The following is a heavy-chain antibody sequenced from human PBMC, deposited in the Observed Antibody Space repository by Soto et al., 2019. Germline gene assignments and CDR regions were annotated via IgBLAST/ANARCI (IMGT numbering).Heavy chain of an antibody. CDR3: ALLPLSTRYGSGVDAFDI. CDR1: GFTFSSYG. D-gene: IGHD3-10*01. J-gene: IGHJ3*02. CDR2: ISYDGSNK. Sequence: GGSLRLSCAASGFTFSSYGMHWVRQAPGKGLEWVAVISYDGSNKYYADSVKGRFTISRDNSKNTLYLQMNSLRAEDTAVYYCALLPLSTRYGSGVDAFDIWGQGTMVT. V-gene: IGHV3-30*03.